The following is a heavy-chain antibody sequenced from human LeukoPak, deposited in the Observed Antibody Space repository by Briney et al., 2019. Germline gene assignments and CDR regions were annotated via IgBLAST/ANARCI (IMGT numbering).Heavy chain of an antibody. CDR1: GFTFSNYS. Sequence: PGGSLRLSCAASGFTFSNYSMNWVRQAPGKGLEWVSSISSSSSYIYYADSVKGRFTISRDNAKNSLYLQMNSLRAEDTAVYYCARERGIAYYFDYWGQGTLVTVSS. CDR3: ARERGIAYYFDY. V-gene: IGHV3-21*01. D-gene: IGHD6-13*01. CDR2: ISSSSSYI. J-gene: IGHJ4*02.